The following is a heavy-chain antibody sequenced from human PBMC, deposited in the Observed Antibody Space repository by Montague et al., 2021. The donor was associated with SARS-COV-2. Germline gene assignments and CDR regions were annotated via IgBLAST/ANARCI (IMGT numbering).Heavy chain of an antibody. CDR1: GFTFSNFW. Sequence: SLRLSCAASGFTFSNFWMTWVRQAPGKGLEWVANIKGDGNKKNYVDSVKGRFTISRDNAQNSLYLQMNSLRAEDTALYYCARDDGRGDVLTAYYDVFDIWGQGTMVTASS. D-gene: IGHD3-9*01. CDR3: ARDDGRGDVLTAYYDVFDI. V-gene: IGHV3-7*01. J-gene: IGHJ3*02. CDR2: IKGDGNKK.